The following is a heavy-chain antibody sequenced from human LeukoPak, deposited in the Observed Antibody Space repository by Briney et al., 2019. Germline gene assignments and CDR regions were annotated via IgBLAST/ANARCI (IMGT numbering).Heavy chain of an antibody. CDR2: ISYVGST. Sequence: PSETLSLTCAVSTDSFSSHYWTWIRQPPRKGLEWIGYISYVGSTNYNPSLKSRVTISIDTSKNQFSLKLSSVTAADTAVYYCARDVVTVTKGFDIWGQGTMVSVSS. CDR3: ARDVVTVTKGFDI. CDR1: TDSFSSHY. J-gene: IGHJ3*02. D-gene: IGHD4-17*01. V-gene: IGHV4-59*11.